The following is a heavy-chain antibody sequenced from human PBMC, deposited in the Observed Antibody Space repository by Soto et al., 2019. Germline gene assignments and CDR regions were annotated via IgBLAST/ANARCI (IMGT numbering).Heavy chain of an antibody. CDR3: ARGGLALMDV. CDR1: GYSFTSYA. Sequence: QVQLVQSGAEVKKPGASVKVSCKASGYSFTSYAMHWVRQAPGQRLEWMGWINAGNGNTKYSQKFQGRVTITRDTSASTAYMELSSLRSADTVVYYCARGGLALMDVWGQGTTVTVSS. D-gene: IGHD3-16*01. V-gene: IGHV1-3*01. CDR2: INAGNGNT. J-gene: IGHJ6*02.